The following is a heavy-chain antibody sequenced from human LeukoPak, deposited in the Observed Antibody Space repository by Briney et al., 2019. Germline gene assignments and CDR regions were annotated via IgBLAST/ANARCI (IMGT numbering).Heavy chain of an antibody. CDR3: AKKPATIKFPIDI. CDR2: ISTTGGYT. CDR1: GFSFSTYD. D-gene: IGHD5-24*01. J-gene: IGHJ4*02. V-gene: IGHV3-23*01. Sequence: GGSLRLSCVGSGFSFSTYDMGWVCQTPGKGLEWVSAISTTGGYTEDADSVKGRFTISRDNSQNTLFLQMHSLRAEDTAVYYCAKKPATIKFPIDIWGQGTLVTVSP.